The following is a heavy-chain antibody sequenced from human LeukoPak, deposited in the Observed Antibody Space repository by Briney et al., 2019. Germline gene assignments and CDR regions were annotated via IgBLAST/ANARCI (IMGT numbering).Heavy chain of an antibody. V-gene: IGHV1-18*01. J-gene: IGHJ4*02. Sequence: ASVKVSCKASGGTFSSYAISWVRQAPGQGLEWMGWISAYNGNTNYAQKLQGRVTMTTDTSTSTAYMELRSLRSDDTAVYYCARGHYYDSSGYYLYWGQGTLVTVSS. CDR1: GGTFSSYA. CDR2: ISAYNGNT. CDR3: ARGHYYDSSGYYLY. D-gene: IGHD3-22*01.